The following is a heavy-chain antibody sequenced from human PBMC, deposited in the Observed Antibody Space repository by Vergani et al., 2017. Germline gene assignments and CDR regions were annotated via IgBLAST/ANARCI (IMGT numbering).Heavy chain of an antibody. CDR3: ARNTTHTDY. V-gene: IGHV5-51*03. J-gene: IGHJ4*02. CDR2: IYPADSDT. Sequence: EVELVQSGPEMRTPGESLKISCKGSEYSFGNYWIVWVRQMPGKGLEWMGIIYPADSDTRYSPSFQGQVPISADKSISTAFLQWDSLKASDTALYYCARNTTHTDYWGQGTLVTVSS. CDR1: EYSFGNYW. D-gene: IGHD1-1*01.